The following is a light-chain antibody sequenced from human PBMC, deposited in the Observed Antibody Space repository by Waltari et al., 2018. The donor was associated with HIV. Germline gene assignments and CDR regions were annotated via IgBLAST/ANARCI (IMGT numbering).Light chain of an antibody. CDR1: NIGSTS. J-gene: IGLJ3*02. Sequence: SYVLTQPPSVSVAPGQTARITCGGNNIGSTSVHWYQQKPGQAPVLVVYDDTDRPSGIPERFSGSNSGNTATLTISRVEAGDEADYYCQVWDTSGDPWVFGGGTKLTVL. CDR2: DDT. CDR3: QVWDTSGDPWV. V-gene: IGLV3-21*02.